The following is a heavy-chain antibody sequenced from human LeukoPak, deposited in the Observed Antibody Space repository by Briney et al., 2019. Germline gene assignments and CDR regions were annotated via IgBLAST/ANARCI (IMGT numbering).Heavy chain of an antibody. V-gene: IGHV3-53*01. D-gene: IGHD5-18*01. CDR1: GFTVSSNY. J-gene: IGHJ4*02. Sequence: GGSLRLSCAASGFTVSSNYMSWVRQAPGKGLEWVSVIYSGGSTYYADSVKGRFTISRDNSKNTLYLQMNSLRAEDTAVYYCAKETDAAVGSDFDYWGQGALVTVSS. CDR3: AKETDAAVGSDFDY. CDR2: IYSGGST.